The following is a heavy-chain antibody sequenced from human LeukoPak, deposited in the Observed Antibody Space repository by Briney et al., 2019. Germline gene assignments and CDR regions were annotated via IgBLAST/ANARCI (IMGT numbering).Heavy chain of an antibody. CDR3: ARDENYGISFNVDY. J-gene: IGHJ4*02. CDR2: ISGSTGDT. D-gene: IGHD4-17*01. CDR1: GYSFVLYG. Sequence: GASVKVSCKASGYSFVLYGISWVRQAPGEGPEWMGWISGSTGDTNYAQKFQGRVTMTADTSSSTAYMELRSLRLDDMAVYYCARDENYGISFNVDYWGQGTLVTVSS. V-gene: IGHV1-18*03.